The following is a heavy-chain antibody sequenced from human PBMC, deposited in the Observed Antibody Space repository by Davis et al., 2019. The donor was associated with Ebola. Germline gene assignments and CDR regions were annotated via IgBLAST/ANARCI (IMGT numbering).Heavy chain of an antibody. Sequence: GESLKISCQGSGYSFSTYWIGWVRQMPGKGLEWMGIIYPGDSDTRYSPSFQGQVTISADKSFSTAYLQWTSLKASDTAMYYCARRDSRNWYFDLWGRGTLVTVSS. V-gene: IGHV5-51*01. CDR3: ARRDSRNWYFDL. CDR1: GYSFSTYW. J-gene: IGHJ2*01. CDR2: IYPGDSDT. D-gene: IGHD5-24*01.